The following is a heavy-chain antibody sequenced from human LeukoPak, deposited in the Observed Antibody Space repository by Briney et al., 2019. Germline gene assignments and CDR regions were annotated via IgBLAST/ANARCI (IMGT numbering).Heavy chain of an antibody. CDR3: ARGGRGMATIAGFDY. J-gene: IGHJ4*02. V-gene: IGHV3-23*01. Sequence: PGGSLRLSCAGSGFTFSSYAMSWVRQAPGKGLEWVSGISGSGGSTYYADSVKGRFTISRDNAKNSLYLQMNSLRAEDTAVYYCARGGRGMATIAGFDYWGQGTLVTVSS. D-gene: IGHD5-24*01. CDR2: ISGSGGST. CDR1: GFTFSSYA.